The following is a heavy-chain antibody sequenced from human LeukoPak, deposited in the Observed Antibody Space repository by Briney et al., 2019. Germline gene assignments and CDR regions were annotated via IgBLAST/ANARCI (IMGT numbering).Heavy chain of an antibody. J-gene: IGHJ3*02. Sequence: RSQTLSLTCAISGDSVSSNSAAWNWIRQSPSRGLEWLGRTYYRSKWYNDYARSVKSRITINPDTSKNQFSLKLNSVTPEDTAVYYCASGYSSSWYGAFDIWGQGTMVTVSS. D-gene: IGHD6-13*01. CDR1: GDSVSSNSAA. CDR2: TYYRSKWYN. CDR3: ASGYSSSWYGAFDI. V-gene: IGHV6-1*01.